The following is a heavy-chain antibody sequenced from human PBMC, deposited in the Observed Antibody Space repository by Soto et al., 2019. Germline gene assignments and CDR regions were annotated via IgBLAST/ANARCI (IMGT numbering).Heavy chain of an antibody. V-gene: IGHV4-59*08. D-gene: IGHD1-26*01. Sequence: LETLSLTCTFSGCSIIHYYWTLIRQPPGKGLEWMGYIYYSGTTTNYNPSLKSRVTLSVDTSKNQFSLKLSSVTAADTAVYYCARLGGSYAVPHFDYWGQGTLVTVSS. CDR1: GCSIIHYY. J-gene: IGHJ4*02. CDR2: IYYSGTT. CDR3: ARLGGSYAVPHFDY.